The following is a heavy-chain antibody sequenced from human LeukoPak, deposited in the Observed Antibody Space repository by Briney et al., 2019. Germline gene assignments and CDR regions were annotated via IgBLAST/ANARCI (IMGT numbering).Heavy chain of an antibody. V-gene: IGHV3-23*01. CDR1: GFTFSSYA. Sequence: GGSLRLSCAASGFTFSSYAMSWVRQAPGKGLEWVSAISGSGGSTYYADSVKGRFTISRDNSKNTLYLQMNSLRAEDTAVYYCAKGGVVVPAARGWFDPWGQGTLVTVSP. D-gene: IGHD2-2*01. J-gene: IGHJ5*02. CDR3: AKGGVVVPAARGWFDP. CDR2: ISGSGGST.